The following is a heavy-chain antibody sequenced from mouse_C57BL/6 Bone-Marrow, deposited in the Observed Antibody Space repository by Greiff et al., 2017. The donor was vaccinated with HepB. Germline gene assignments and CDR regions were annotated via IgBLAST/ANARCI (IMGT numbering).Heavy chain of an antibody. V-gene: IGHV5-16*01. CDR3: ARDLDYFDY. Sequence: EVQLLESEGGLVQPGSSMKLSCTASGFTFSDYYMAWVRQVPEKGLEWVANINSDGSSTYYLDSLKSRFIISRDNAKNILYLQMSSLKSEDTATYYCARDLDYFDYGGQGTTPTVSS. CDR2: INSDGSST. J-gene: IGHJ2*01. CDR1: GFTFSDYY.